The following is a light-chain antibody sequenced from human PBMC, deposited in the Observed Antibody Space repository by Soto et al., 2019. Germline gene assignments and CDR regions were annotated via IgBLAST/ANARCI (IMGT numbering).Light chain of an antibody. V-gene: IGKV3-15*01. CDR2: GVS. CDR3: QPYGDWPLT. J-gene: IGKJ4*01. CDR1: QSVRSTY. Sequence: EIVMTQSPVTLSVSPGERATLSCRASQSVRSTYLAWYQQKPGQAPRLLIFGVSNRAAGIPARFSGSGSGTEFTLTISSLQSEDFDVYYCQPYGDWPLTLGGGTKVDIK.